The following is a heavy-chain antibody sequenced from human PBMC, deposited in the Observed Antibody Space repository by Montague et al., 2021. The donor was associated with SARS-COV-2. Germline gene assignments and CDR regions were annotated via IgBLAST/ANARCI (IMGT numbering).Heavy chain of an antibody. V-gene: IGHV4-34*01. CDR3: ATLKRFPFYNYGMDV. D-gene: IGHD5-24*01. CDR1: GGSLTGYY. Sequence: SETLSLTCAVYGGSLTGYYWSWIRQAPGKGLEWIGEINHSGSTXXXPSXXXRVTILVDTSKKHFSLNVTSVTAADTAVYYCATLKRFPFYNYGMDVWGQGTTVTVSS. CDR2: INHSGST. J-gene: IGHJ6*02.